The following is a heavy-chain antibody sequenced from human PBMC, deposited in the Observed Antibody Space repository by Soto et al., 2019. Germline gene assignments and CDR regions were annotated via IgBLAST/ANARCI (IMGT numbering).Heavy chain of an antibody. D-gene: IGHD1-1*01. CDR1: GFNFSTYT. V-gene: IGHV3-33*01. CDR3: VREGGTVDLEYYYYGMDV. CDR2: IWYDGSNK. J-gene: IGHJ6*02. Sequence: GGSLRLSCAASGFNFSTYTMHWVRQPPGKGLEWVAVIWYDGSNKYYADSVKGRFTISRDNSKNTLYLQMNSLRVEDTAVYYCVREGGTVDLEYYYYGMDVWGQGTTVTSP.